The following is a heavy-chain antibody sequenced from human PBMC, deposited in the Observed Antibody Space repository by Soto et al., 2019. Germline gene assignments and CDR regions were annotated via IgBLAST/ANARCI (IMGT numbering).Heavy chain of an antibody. D-gene: IGHD3-16*02. V-gene: IGHV4-30-2*01. Sequence: SSETLSLTCAVSGGSISSGGYSWSWIRQPPGKGLEWIGYMYHSGSTYYNPSLKSRVTISIDRSKNQFSLKLSSVTAADTAVYYCARQNYDYVWGSYRYTVPRPFDYWGQGTLVTVSS. CDR2: MYHSGST. CDR1: GGSISSGGYS. J-gene: IGHJ4*02. CDR3: ARQNYDYVWGSYRYTVPRPFDY.